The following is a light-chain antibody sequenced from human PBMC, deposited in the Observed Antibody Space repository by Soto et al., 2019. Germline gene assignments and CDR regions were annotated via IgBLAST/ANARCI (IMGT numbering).Light chain of an antibody. V-gene: IGLV1-40*01. Sequence: QSVLTQPPSVSGAPGQRVAISCTGSSSNIGAGYDVHWYQQLPGTAPKLLIHSNTNRPSGVPDRFSGSKSGASASLAITGLQAEDEADYYCQSYDSSLSGSTYVFGTGTKVTVL. CDR2: SNT. CDR1: SSNIGAGYD. J-gene: IGLJ1*01. CDR3: QSYDSSLSGSTYV.